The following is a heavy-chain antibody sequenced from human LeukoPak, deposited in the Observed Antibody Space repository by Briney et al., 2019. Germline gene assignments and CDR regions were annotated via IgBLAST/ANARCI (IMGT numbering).Heavy chain of an antibody. J-gene: IGHJ4*02. CDR1: GFTFSGYA. CDR2: INGGGNT. CDR3: ARDPAEADC. Sequence: GGSLRLSCAASGFTFSGYAMNWVRQAPGKGLAWVSSINGGGNTFYADSVKRRFAISRDNAKNSLYLQMHGLRAEDTAVYCCARDPAEADCWGQGTLVTVSS. V-gene: IGHV3-21*06.